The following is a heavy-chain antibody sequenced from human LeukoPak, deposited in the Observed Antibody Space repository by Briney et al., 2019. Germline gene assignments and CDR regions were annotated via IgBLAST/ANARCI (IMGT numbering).Heavy chain of an antibody. D-gene: IGHD3-22*01. CDR2: IYHSGST. Sequence: PSETLSLTCTVSGYSISSGYYWGWIRQPPGKGLEWIGSIYHSGSTYYNPSLKSRVTISVDTSKNQFSLKLSSVTAADTAVYYCARDLAGYYYDSSGPRNWFDPWGQGTLVTVSS. CDR1: GYSISSGYY. J-gene: IGHJ5*02. CDR3: ARDLAGYYYDSSGPRNWFDP. V-gene: IGHV4-38-2*02.